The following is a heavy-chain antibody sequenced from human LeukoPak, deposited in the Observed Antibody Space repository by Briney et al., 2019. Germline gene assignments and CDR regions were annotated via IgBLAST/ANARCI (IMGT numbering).Heavy chain of an antibody. Sequence: ASVKVSCKASGYTFTRYDINWVRQATGQGLEWMGWVNLNSGNTGYAQKFQGRVTITRDTSINTAYMELSSLRSEDTAVYYCARVDGSPDSWGQGTLVTVSS. J-gene: IGHJ4*02. CDR3: ARVDGSPDS. CDR1: GYTFTRYD. CDR2: VNLNSGNT. D-gene: IGHD2-15*01. V-gene: IGHV1-8*03.